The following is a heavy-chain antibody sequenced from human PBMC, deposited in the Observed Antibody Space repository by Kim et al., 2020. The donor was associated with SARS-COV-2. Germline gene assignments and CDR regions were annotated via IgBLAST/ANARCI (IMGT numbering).Heavy chain of an antibody. D-gene: IGHD2-15*01. V-gene: IGHV3-33*01. CDR3: AREEVVTLDY. J-gene: IGHJ4*02. Sequence: SNKYNAAAVTVPLTITRDNSQKQLYLQMNGLRAEDTAVYYCAREEVVTLDYWGQGTLVTVSS. CDR2: SNK.